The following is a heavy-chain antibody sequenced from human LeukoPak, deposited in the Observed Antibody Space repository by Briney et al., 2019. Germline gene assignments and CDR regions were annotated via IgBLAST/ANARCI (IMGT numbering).Heavy chain of an antibody. Sequence: SETLSLPCTVSVHSISCYYWIWIRQPQGKGLEWIGYICYSGSTNYNPSLKSRVTISVDTSKNQFSLKRSSVTAADTAVYFCASSTMVRGSSFWFDPWGEGSLDTVSS. J-gene: IGHJ5*02. V-gene: IGHV4-59*01. D-gene: IGHD3-10*01. CDR2: ICYSGST. CDR1: VHSISCYY. CDR3: ASSTMVRGSSFWFDP.